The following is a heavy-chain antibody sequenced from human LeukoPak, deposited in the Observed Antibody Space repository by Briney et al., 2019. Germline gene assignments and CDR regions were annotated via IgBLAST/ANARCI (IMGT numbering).Heavy chain of an antibody. J-gene: IGHJ6*02. CDR1: GGSISSYY. V-gene: IGHV4-59*01. CDR2: IYYSGST. Sequence: TSETLSLTCTVSGGSISSYYWSWIRQPPGKGLEWIGYIYYSGSTNYNPSLKSRVTISVDTSKNQFSLKLSSVTAADTAVYYCARDLYYYGVDVWGQGTTVTVSS. CDR3: ARDLYYYGVDV.